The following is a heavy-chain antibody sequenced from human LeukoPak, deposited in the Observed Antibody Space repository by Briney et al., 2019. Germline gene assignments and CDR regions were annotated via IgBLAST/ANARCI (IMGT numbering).Heavy chain of an antibody. CDR1: GASISSGGRY. Sequence: SETLSLTCTVSGASISSGGRYWSWVRQPPGKGLEWIGYVYHDGDTYYSPSLKSRVSISVERSMNQFSLRLNSVTVADTAFYYCANLGEGIWGRGTMVIVSS. D-gene: IGHD3-10*01. CDR2: VYHDGDT. V-gene: IGHV4-30-2*01. J-gene: IGHJ3*02. CDR3: ANLGEGI.